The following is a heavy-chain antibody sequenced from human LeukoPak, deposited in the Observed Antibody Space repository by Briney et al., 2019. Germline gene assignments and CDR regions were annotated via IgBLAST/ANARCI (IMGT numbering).Heavy chain of an antibody. CDR1: GYRFTSYW. CDR3: AGTTPGGSLGAFDI. D-gene: IGHD1-14*01. V-gene: IGHV5-51*01. CDR2: IYPGDSDT. Sequence: GESLKISCKGSGYRFTSYWIGWVRQMPGKGLEWMGIIYPGDSDTIYSPSFQGQVTISADKSTSTANLQWSSLKASDTAMYYCAGTTPGGSLGAFDIWGQGTMVTVSS. J-gene: IGHJ3*02.